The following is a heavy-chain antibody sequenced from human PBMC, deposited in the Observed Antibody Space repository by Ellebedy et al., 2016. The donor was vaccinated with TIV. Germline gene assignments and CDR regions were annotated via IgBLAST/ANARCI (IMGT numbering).Heavy chain of an antibody. CDR3: ARAADTTKFDY. Sequence: PGGSLRLSCAASGFTFSNYAMHWVRQAPGKGLEWVSSISSGNNYYADSVKGRFTIARDNAKNSLYLQMNSLRAEDTAVYYCARAADTTKFDYWGQGTLVTVSS. CDR2: ISSGNNY. CDR1: GFTFSNYA. V-gene: IGHV3-21*01. D-gene: IGHD5-18*01. J-gene: IGHJ4*02.